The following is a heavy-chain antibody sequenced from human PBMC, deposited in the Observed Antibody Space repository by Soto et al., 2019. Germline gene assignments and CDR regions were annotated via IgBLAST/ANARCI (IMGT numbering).Heavy chain of an antibody. Sequence: QVQLVESGGGVVQPGRSLRLSCAASGFSFNSYGMHWVRQAPGKGLEWVAVIWYDGSNKYYADSAKGRFTISRDNSKNTLYLQMNTLRADDTAVYYCGRDWLAIDSWGQGTLVTVSS. CDR2: IWYDGSNK. CDR1: GFSFNSYG. CDR3: GRDWLAIDS. D-gene: IGHD6-19*01. J-gene: IGHJ4*02. V-gene: IGHV3-33*01.